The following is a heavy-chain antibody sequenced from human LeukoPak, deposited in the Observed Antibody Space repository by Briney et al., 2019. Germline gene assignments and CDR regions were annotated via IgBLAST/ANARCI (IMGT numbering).Heavy chain of an antibody. J-gene: IGHJ2*01. CDR3: ARWYWHFDL. CDR2: IYISGIT. V-gene: IGHV4-61*02. Sequence: PSETLSFTCTVSGGSISSGSYYWSWIRQPAGKGLEWIGRIYISGITNYNPSLKSRVTISLDTSKNQFSLRLSSVTAADTAVYYCARWYWHFDLWGRGTLVTVSS. CDR1: GGSISSGSYY.